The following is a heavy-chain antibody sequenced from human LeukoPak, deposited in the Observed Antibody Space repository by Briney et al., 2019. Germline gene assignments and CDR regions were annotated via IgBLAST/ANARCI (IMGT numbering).Heavy chain of an antibody. Sequence: PGGSLRLSCAASGFTFSGSAMHWVRQASGKGLEWVGRIRSKANSYATAYAASVKGRFTNSRDDSKNTAYLQMNSLKTEDTAVYYCTSNNCSSTSCYSDYYYYYYMDVWGKGTTVTVSS. V-gene: IGHV3-73*01. CDR1: GFTFSGSA. D-gene: IGHD2-2*02. CDR2: IRSKANSYAT. CDR3: TSNNCSSTSCYSDYYYYYYMDV. J-gene: IGHJ6*03.